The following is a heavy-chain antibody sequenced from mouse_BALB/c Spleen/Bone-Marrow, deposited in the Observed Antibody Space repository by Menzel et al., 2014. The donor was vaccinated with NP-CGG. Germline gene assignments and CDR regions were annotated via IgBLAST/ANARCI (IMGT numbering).Heavy chain of an antibody. D-gene: IGHD4-1*01. V-gene: IGHV1-63*02. Sequence: QVQLQQPGAELVRPGTSVKISCKASGYTFTNYWLGWVKQRPGHGLEWIGDIYPGGGYTNYNEKFKGKATLTADTSSSXXXXQLSSLTSEDSAVYFCARRGTGVDYWGQGTTLTVSS. CDR2: IYPGGGYT. CDR3: ARRGTGVDY. J-gene: IGHJ2*01. CDR1: GYTFTNYW.